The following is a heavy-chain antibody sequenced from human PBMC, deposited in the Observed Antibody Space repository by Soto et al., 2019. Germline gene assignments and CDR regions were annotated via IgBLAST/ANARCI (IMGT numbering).Heavy chain of an antibody. J-gene: IGHJ4*02. CDR2: INHSGST. CDR3: ARGRHGYSYGYTQGY. V-gene: IGHV4-34*01. Sequence: QVQLQQWGAGLLKPSETLSLTCAVYGGSFSGYYWSWIRQPPGKGLEWIGEINHSGSTNYNPSLKSRVTISVDTSKNQFSLKLSSVTAADTAVYYCARGRHGYSYGYTQGYWGQGTLVTVSS. CDR1: GGSFSGYY. D-gene: IGHD5-18*01.